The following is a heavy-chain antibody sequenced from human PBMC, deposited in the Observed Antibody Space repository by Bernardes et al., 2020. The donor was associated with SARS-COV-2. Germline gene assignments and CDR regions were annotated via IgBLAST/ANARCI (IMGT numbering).Heavy chain of an antibody. CDR3: ARDAPKQWLAIDY. CDR1: GFTFSSYG. V-gene: IGHV3-33*01. Sequence: LRLSCAASGFTFSSYGMHWVRQAPGKGLEWVAVIWYDGSNKYYADSVKGRFTVSRDNSKNTLYLQMHSLRAEDTAVYYCARDAPKQWLAIDYWGQGTLVTVSS. J-gene: IGHJ4*02. D-gene: IGHD6-19*01. CDR2: IWYDGSNK.